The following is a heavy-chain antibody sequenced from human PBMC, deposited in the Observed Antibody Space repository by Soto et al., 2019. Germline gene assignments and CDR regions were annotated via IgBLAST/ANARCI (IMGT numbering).Heavy chain of an antibody. CDR2: ISYDGSNK. J-gene: IGHJ4*02. D-gene: IGHD3-10*01. V-gene: IGHV3-30-3*01. Sequence: PGGSLRLSCAASGFTFSSYAMHWVRQAPGKGLEWVAVISYDGSNKYYADSVKGRFTISRDNSKNTLYLQMNSLRAEDTAVYYCARDRGAYYYGSGPKYYFDDWGQGTLVTVSS. CDR3: ARDRGAYYYGSGPKYYFDD. CDR1: GFTFSSYA.